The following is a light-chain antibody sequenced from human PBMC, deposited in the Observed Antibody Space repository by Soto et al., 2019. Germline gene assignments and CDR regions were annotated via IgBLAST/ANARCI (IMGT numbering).Light chain of an antibody. CDR3: ATWDGSLPGEV. CDR1: SSDIGSYNY. CDR2: EVR. V-gene: IGLV2-14*01. J-gene: IGLJ2*01. Sequence: QSALTQPASVSGSPGQSITISCTGTSSDIGSYNYVAWYQQFPGKTPKLIIYEVRNRPSGVSFRFSGSKSGNTASLTISGLQAEDEADYYCATWDGSLPGEVFGGGTKVTVL.